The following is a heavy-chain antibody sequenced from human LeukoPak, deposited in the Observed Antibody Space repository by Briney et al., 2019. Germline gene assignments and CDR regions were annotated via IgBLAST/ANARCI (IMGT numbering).Heavy chain of an antibody. CDR2: IIPIFGTA. CDR1: GGTFSSYA. V-gene: IGHV1-69*05. Sequence: SVKVSCKASGGTFSSYAISWVRQAPGQGLEWMGGIIPIFGTANYAQKFQGRVTITTDECTSTAYMELSSLRSEDTAVYYCARSGGTNAPFDPWGQGTLVTVSS. D-gene: IGHD2-8*01. J-gene: IGHJ5*02. CDR3: ARSGGTNAPFDP.